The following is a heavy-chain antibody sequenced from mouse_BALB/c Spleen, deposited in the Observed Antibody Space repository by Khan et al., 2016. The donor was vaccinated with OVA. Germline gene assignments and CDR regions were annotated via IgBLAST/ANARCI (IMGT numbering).Heavy chain of an antibody. J-gene: IGHJ1*01. CDR3: TRAWDWYFDV. CDR2: IRLKSNYYAT. CDR1: GFTFSNFW. V-gene: IGHV6-6*02. D-gene: IGHD4-1*01. Sequence: EVKLEVSGGGLVQPGGSMKLSCIASGFTFSNFWMSWVRQSPEKGLEWVAEIRLKSNYYATHYAESVKGRFTISRDDSKSSVYLQMHNLRTEDTGIYYCTRAWDWYFDVWGAGTTVTVSS.